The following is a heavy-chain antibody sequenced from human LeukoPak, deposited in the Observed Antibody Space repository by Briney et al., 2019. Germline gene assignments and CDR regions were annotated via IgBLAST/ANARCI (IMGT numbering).Heavy chain of an antibody. CDR3: ARGYSSSWYVGYYYYYMDV. CDR2: INHSGST. Sequence: SETLSLTCAVYGGSFSGYYWCWIRQPPGKGLEWIGEINHSGSTNYNPSLKSRVTISVDTSKNQFSLKLSSVTAADTAVYYCARGYSSSWYVGYYYYYMDVWGKGTTVTISS. V-gene: IGHV4-34*01. J-gene: IGHJ6*03. D-gene: IGHD6-13*01. CDR1: GGSFSGYY.